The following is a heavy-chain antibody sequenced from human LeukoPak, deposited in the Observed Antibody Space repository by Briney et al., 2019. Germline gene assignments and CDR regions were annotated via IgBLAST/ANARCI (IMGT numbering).Heavy chain of an antibody. CDR3: ARDLGTKITMVWGILGY. D-gene: IGHD3-10*01. V-gene: IGHV3-30-3*01. J-gene: IGHJ4*02. CDR1: GFTFSNYV. Sequence: PGGSLRLSCAASGFTFSNYVIHWVRQAPGKGLEWVAVISHDGNNKYYADSVKGRFTISRDNSKNTLYLQMNSLRAEDTAVYYCARDLGTKITMVWGILGYWGQGTLVTVSS. CDR2: ISHDGNNK.